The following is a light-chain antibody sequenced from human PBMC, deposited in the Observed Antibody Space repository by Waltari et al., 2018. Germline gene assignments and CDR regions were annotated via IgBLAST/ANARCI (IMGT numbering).Light chain of an antibody. V-gene: IGKV3-20*01. CDR2: GVF. CDR1: QSVRSPY. Sequence: EIVLTQSPDTLSLSPGETATLSCRASQSVRSPYLAWYQQKPGQPPRLLIYGVFSRATGIPDRFSGIGSGTDFTLTINRLEPEDFAVYSCQQYGSSPLTFGGGTKVEI. J-gene: IGKJ4*01. CDR3: QQYGSSPLT.